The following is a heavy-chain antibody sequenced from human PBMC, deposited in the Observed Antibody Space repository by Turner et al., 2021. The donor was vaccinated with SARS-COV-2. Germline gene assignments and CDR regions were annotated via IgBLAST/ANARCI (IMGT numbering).Heavy chain of an antibody. CDR3: ATGFPIGGTSDYYYYYDGMDV. CDR1: GYTLTELS. V-gene: IGHV1-24*01. CDR2: LDPEDSKT. J-gene: IGHJ6*02. Sequence: QVQLVQSGAEVKKPGASVKDSCRASGYTLTELSIHWVLQAPGKGREWMGGLDPEDSKTIDAQKFKGRVTMTEDTSTDTAYMELSSLRSEDTAVYYCATGFPIGGTSDYYYYYDGMDVWGQGTTVTVSS. D-gene: IGHD1-7*01.